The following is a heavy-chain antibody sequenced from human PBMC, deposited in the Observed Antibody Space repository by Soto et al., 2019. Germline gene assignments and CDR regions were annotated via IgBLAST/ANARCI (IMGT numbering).Heavy chain of an antibody. CDR3: ATRMYSTSWYYFVS. CDR2: IGGGSGST. Sequence: EVQLLESGGGFVQPGGSLRLSCAASGFTFTNYALGWVRQAPGKGLEWVSTIGGGSGSTSYADSVKGRFSISRENSKNTSYLQMSSLRAEDTALYYCATRMYSTSWYYFVSWGHGTLVTVSS. CDR1: GFTFTNYA. D-gene: IGHD6-13*01. V-gene: IGHV3-23*01. J-gene: IGHJ4*01.